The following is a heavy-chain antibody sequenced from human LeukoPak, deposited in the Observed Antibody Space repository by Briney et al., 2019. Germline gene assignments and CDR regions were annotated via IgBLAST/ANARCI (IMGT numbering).Heavy chain of an antibody. J-gene: IGHJ6*02. CDR1: GFTFSSYA. Sequence: GGSLRLSCSASGFTFSSYAMHWVRQAPGKGLEYVSAISSNGGSTYYADSVKGRFTISRDNSKNTLYLQMSSLRAEDAAVYYCVKGGKAYGMDVWGQGTTVTVSS. CDR2: ISSNGGST. D-gene: IGHD5-12*01. V-gene: IGHV3-64D*09. CDR3: VKGGKAYGMDV.